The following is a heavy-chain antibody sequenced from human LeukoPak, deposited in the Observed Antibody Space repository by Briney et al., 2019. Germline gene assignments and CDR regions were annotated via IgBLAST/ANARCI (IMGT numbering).Heavy chain of an antibody. CDR1: GYTFTNYD. Sequence: ASVKVSCKTSGYTFTNYDINWVRQAPGQGLEWMGGIIPIFGTANYAQKFQGRVTITADESTSTAYMELSSLRSEDTAVYYCARALYSSSFDPWGQGTLVTVSS. V-gene: IGHV1-69*13. CDR2: IIPIFGTA. CDR3: ARALYSSSFDP. J-gene: IGHJ5*02. D-gene: IGHD6-6*01.